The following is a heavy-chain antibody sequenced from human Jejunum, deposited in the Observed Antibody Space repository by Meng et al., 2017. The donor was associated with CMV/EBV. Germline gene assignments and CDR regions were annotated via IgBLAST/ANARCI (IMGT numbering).Heavy chain of an antibody. J-gene: IGHJ4*02. V-gene: IGHV3-74*01. Sequence: AASGFSLSSYWMHWVRQVPGKGRVWVSRISPDGSTTYYAGSVKGRFTISRDNAKNTLYVQMNSLRAEDTAVFYCARGGDGYGNFDCWGQGTLVTVSS. CDR3: ARGGDGYGNFDC. CDR1: GFSLSSYW. CDR2: ISPDGSTT. D-gene: IGHD5-24*01.